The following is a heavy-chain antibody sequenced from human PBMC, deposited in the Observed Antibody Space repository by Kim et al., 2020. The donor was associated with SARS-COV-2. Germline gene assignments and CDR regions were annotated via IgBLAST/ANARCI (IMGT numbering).Heavy chain of an antibody. V-gene: IGHV7-4-1*02. CDR2: INTNTGNP. CDR3: ARGTYGFWSGYYRNNY. J-gene: IGHJ4*02. D-gene: IGHD3-3*01. Sequence: ASVKVSCKASGYTFTSYAMNWVRQAPGQGLEWMGWINTNTGNPTYAQGFTGRFVFSLDTSVSTAYLQISSLKAEDTAVYYCARGTYGFWSGYYRNNYWGQGTLVTVSS. CDR1: GYTFTSYA.